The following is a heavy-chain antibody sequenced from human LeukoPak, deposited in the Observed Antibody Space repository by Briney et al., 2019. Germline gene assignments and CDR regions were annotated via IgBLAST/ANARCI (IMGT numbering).Heavy chain of an antibody. CDR1: GGSISSYY. CDR2: IYYSGST. D-gene: IGHD3-9*01. CDR3: ARAGGPPYYDILTGYLLDY. V-gene: IGHV4-59*01. Sequence: SETLSLTCTVSGGSISSYYWSWIRQPPGKGLEWIGYIYYSGSTNYNPSLKSRVTISVDTSKNQFSLKLSSVTAADTAVYYCARAGGPPYYDILTGYLLDYWGQGTLVTVSS. J-gene: IGHJ4*02.